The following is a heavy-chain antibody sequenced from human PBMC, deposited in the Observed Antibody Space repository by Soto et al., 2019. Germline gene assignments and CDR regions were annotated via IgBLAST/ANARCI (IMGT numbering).Heavy chain of an antibody. J-gene: IGHJ6*02. CDR1: GGSISSSSYY. CDR2: IYYSGST. CDR3: ARPSSSWDGDYYYYGMDV. Sequence: PSETLSVTCTVSGGSISSSSYYWGWIRQPPGKGLEWIGSIYYSGSTYYNPSLKSRVTISVDTSKNQFSLKLSSVTAADTAVYYCARPSSSWDGDYYYYGMDVWGQGTTVTVSS. D-gene: IGHD6-13*01. V-gene: IGHV4-39*01.